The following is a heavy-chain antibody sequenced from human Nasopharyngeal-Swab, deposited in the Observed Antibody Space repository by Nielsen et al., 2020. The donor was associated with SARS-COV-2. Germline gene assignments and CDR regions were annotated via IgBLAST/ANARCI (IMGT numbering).Heavy chain of an antibody. CDR3: AKGAYYYGSGSYYNVDYYYGMDV. CDR2: ISYDGSNK. CDR1: GFTFSSYG. D-gene: IGHD3-10*01. Sequence: GGSLRLSCVASGFTFSSYGMYWVRQAPGKGLEWVSIISYDGSNKYHADSVKGRFTISRDNSKNTLYLQMNSLRAEDTAVYYCAKGAYYYGSGSYYNVDYYYGMDVWGQGTTVTVSS. V-gene: IGHV3-30*18. J-gene: IGHJ6*02.